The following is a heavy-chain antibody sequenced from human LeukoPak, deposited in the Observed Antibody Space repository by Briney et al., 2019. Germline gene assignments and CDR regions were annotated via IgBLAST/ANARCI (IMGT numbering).Heavy chain of an antibody. CDR3: ARGEGYYDSSFDY. V-gene: IGHV3-53*01. Sequence: PGGSLRLSCAASGFTVSSNYMSWVRQAPGKGLEWVSTIYSGGSTYYADSVKGRFTISRDNSLNTLYLQMNSLRAEDTAVYYCARGEGYYDSSFDYWGQGTLVTVSS. CDR2: IYSGGST. CDR1: GFTVSSNY. D-gene: IGHD3-22*01. J-gene: IGHJ4*02.